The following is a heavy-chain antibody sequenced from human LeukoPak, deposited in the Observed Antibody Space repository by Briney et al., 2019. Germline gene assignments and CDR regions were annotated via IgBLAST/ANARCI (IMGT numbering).Heavy chain of an antibody. CDR2: IYYSGST. D-gene: IGHD3-3*01. V-gene: IGHV4-59*01. J-gene: IGHJ5*02. CDR1: GGSISSYY. Sequence: PSETLSLTCTVSGGSISSYYWSWIRQPPGKGLEWIGYIYYSGSTNYNPSLKSRVTISVDTSKNQFSLELSPVTAADTAVYYCAKNGQSGFSFDPWGQGTLVTVSS. CDR3: AKNGQSGFSFDP.